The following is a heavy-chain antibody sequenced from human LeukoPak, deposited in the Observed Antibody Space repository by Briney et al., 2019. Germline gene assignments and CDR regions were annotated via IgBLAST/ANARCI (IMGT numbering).Heavy chain of an antibody. CDR3: ARDVRGPDVY. CDR2: ISYDGSNK. V-gene: IGHV3-30-3*01. Sequence: GGSLRLSCAASGFTFSSYAMHWVRQAPGKGLEWVAVISYDGSNKYYADSVKGRFTISRDNAKNTLYLQMNSLTAEDTAVYFCARDVRGPDVYWGQGTLVTVSS. J-gene: IGHJ4*02. CDR1: GFTFSSYA. D-gene: IGHD3-10*01.